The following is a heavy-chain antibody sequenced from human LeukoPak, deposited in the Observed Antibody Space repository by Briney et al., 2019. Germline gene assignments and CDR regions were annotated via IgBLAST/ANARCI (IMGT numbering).Heavy chain of an antibody. V-gene: IGHV4-59*11. CDR1: SGSISSHY. Sequence: PSETLSLTCTVSSGSISSHYWSWIRQPPGKGLEWIGNIYYSGSTDYNPALKSRVTISVVTSKYQFSLKLSSVSAAVTAVYYCARGPHYHDSSGYSPYYYYYMDVWGKGTTVTVSS. CDR3: ARGPHYHDSSGYSPYYYYYMDV. D-gene: IGHD3-22*01. CDR2: IYYSGST. J-gene: IGHJ6*03.